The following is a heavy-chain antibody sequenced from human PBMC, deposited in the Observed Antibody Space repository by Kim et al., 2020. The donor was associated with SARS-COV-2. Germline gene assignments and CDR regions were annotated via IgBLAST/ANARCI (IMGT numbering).Heavy chain of an antibody. J-gene: IGHJ6*03. D-gene: IGHD6-13*01. Sequence: SVKGRFTVSRDNATNSLYLQMNSLRAEDTALYYCAKDGAAAGTDYYYYMDVWGKGTTVTVSS. V-gene: IGHV3-9*01. CDR3: AKDGAAAGTDYYYYMDV.